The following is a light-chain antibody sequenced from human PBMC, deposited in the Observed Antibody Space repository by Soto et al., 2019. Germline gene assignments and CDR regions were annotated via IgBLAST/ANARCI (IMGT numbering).Light chain of an antibody. CDR3: ENWESNTQNWV. CDR1: SGHSSYI. J-gene: IGLJ3*02. Sequence: QLVLTQSSSASASLGSSVKLTCTLSSGHSSYIIAWHQQQPGKAPRYLMKLEGSGSYNKGSGVPDRFSGSSSGADRYLTISNLQFEYEADYYCENWESNTQNWVFGGGTKVTVL. V-gene: IGLV4-60*02. CDR2: LEGSGSY.